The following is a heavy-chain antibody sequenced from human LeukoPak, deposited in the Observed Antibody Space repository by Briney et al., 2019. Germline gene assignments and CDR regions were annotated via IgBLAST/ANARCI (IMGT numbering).Heavy chain of an antibody. CDR1: GNSLSELS. CDR3: TTRSGDFWSGFVN. V-gene: IGHV1-24*01. J-gene: IGHJ4*02. Sequence: ASVTVSFKVSGNSLSELSIQWVRQAPGKGLECLGGFDPEEAKMVYARNFQGRVTMTEDTSTQTAYMELSGLTSDDTAVYYCTTRSGDFWSGFVNWGQGTLVTVSS. CDR2: FDPEEAKM. D-gene: IGHD3-3*01.